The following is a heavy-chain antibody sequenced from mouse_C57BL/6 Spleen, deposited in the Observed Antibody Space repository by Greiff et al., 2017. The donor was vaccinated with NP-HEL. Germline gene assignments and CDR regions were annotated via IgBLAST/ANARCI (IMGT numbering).Heavy chain of an antibody. CDR2: IRSKSNNYAT. CDR3: VSQLGGDAMDY. CDR1: GFSFNTYA. V-gene: IGHV10-1*01. Sequence: EVQGVESGGGLVQPKGSLKLSCAASGFSFNTYAMNWVRQAPGKGLEWVARIRSKSNNYATYYADSVKDRFTISRDDSESMLYLQMNNLKTEDTAMYYCVSQLGGDAMDYWGQGTSVTVSS. D-gene: IGHD4-1*01. J-gene: IGHJ4*01.